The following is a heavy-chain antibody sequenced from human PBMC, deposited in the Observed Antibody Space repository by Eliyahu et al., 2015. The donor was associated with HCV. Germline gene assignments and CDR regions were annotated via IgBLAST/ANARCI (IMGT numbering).Heavy chain of an antibody. CDR3: AKGFLYGTSWYGGLDG. CDR2: TSDRGGT. CDR1: GFTLRGYA. Sequence: EVQLLESGGGLVQPGGSLRLSCAASGFTLRGYAMNWVRQAPGKGLGWVSVTSDRGGTYYSDSVKGRFATSRDNSKNTLYLQLNSLRAEDTAVYYCAKGFLYGTSWYGGLDGWGQGTLVTVSS. V-gene: IGHV3-23*01. D-gene: IGHD6-13*01. J-gene: IGHJ4*02.